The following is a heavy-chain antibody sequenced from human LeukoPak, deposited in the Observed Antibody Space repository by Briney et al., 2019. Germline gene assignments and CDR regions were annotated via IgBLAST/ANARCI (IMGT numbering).Heavy chain of an antibody. CDR1: GGSISSGSYY. J-gene: IGHJ4*02. D-gene: IGHD2-2*01. V-gene: IGHV4-61*02. Sequence: NPSETLSLTCTVSGGSISSGSYYWSWIRQPAGKGLEWIGRIYTSGSTNYNPSLKSRVTISVDTSKNQFSLKLSSVTAADTAVYYCARFTSLVDYWGQGTLVTVSS. CDR2: IYTSGST. CDR3: ARFTSLVDY.